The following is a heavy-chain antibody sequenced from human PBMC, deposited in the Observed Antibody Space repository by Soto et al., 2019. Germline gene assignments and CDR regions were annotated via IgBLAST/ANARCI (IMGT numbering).Heavy chain of an antibody. CDR2: MTQSGST. V-gene: IGHV4-34*01. CDR3: ARGRTRISGGVIVKIYFYGLDV. Sequence: TSETLSLTCAVYGGSFSGYYWTWIRQPPGKGLEWIAEMTQSGSTNYNPSLKSRLTTSVDTSKNQFSLKLTSVTAADTALYYCARGRTRISGGVIVKIYFYGLDVWGQGPTVTASS. CDR1: GGSFSGYY. J-gene: IGHJ6*02. D-gene: IGHD3-16*02.